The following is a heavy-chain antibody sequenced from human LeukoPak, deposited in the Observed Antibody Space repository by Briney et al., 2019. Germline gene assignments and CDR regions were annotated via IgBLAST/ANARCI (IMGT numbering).Heavy chain of an antibody. CDR2: IYYSGST. J-gene: IGHJ4*02. CDR3: ARHPLAVEGFEY. V-gene: IGHV4-39*01. D-gene: IGHD6-19*01. CDR1: GGSISSSRYY. Sequence: PSETLSLTCTVSGGSISSSRYYWGCIRQPPGKGLEWIGSIYYSGSTYYNPSLKSRVTISVDTSKNQFSLKLSSVTAADTAVYYCARHPLAVEGFEYWGQGTLVTVSS.